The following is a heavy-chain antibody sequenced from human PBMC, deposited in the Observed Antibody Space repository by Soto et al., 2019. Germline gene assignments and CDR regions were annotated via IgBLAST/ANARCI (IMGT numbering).Heavy chain of an antibody. CDR3: AREETYYDFWSGPYYYYGMDV. J-gene: IGHJ6*02. V-gene: IGHV1-3*01. Sequence: ASVKVSCKASGYTFTSYAMHWVRQAPGQRLEGMGWINAGNGNTKYSQKFQGRVTITRDTSASTAYMELSSLRSEDTAVYYWAREETYYDFWSGPYYYYGMDVWGQGTTVTVSS. CDR2: INAGNGNT. CDR1: GYTFTSYA. D-gene: IGHD3-3*01.